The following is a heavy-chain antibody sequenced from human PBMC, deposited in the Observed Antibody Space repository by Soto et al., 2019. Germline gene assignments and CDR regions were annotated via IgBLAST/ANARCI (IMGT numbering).Heavy chain of an antibody. Sequence: QVQLQESGPGLVKPSETLSLTCTVSGGSISTYYWYWIRQPPGKELEWIGYTHYTGNTNYHPSLKSRVTISLDTSRNQFSLKLSSVTAADTAIYYCARHTVTIRAGFDYWGQGALVTVSS. CDR3: ARHTVTIRAGFDY. J-gene: IGHJ4*02. CDR1: GGSISTYY. D-gene: IGHD4-17*01. V-gene: IGHV4-59*01. CDR2: THYTGNT.